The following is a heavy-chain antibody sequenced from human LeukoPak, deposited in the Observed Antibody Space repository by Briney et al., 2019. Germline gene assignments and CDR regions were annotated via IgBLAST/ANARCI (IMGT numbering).Heavy chain of an antibody. CDR1: GYTFTSYA. Sequence: ASVTVSCKASGYTFTSYAMHWVRQAPGQRLEWMGWINAGNGSTKYSQKFQGRVTITRDTSASTAYMELSSLRSEDTAVYYCARHYGPWGQGTLVTVSS. J-gene: IGHJ5*02. V-gene: IGHV1-3*01. CDR2: INAGNGST. D-gene: IGHD3-16*01. CDR3: ARHYGP.